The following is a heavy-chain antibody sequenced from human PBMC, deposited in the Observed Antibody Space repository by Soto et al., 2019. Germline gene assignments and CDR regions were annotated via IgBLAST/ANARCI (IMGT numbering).Heavy chain of an antibody. J-gene: IGHJ3*01. CDR3: AKDQGIAASHGID. Sequence: QVQLVESGGGVVQPGRSLRLSCAASGFTFNNYGMHWVRQAPGKGLEWVGTISNDGRDKYYAHSVRGRLTISRDNSKNTVYLQMNSLRAEDTAVYYCAKDQGIAASHGIDWGQGTMVTVSS. CDR2: ISNDGRDK. CDR1: GFTFNNYG. V-gene: IGHV3-30*18. D-gene: IGHD6-25*01.